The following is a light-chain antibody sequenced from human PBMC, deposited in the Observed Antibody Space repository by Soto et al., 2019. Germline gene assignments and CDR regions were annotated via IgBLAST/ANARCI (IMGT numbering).Light chain of an antibody. CDR1: QSVSSSY. V-gene: IGKV3-20*01. CDR3: QYHGTSPKP. CDR2: GAS. Sequence: EIVLTQSPGTLSLSPGERATLSCRASQSVSSSYLAWYQQKPGQAPRLLILGASSRATGIPDRFSGSGSGTDFTLTISRLEPEHFAVYYCQYHGTSPKPFGQGTKVDIK. J-gene: IGKJ1*01.